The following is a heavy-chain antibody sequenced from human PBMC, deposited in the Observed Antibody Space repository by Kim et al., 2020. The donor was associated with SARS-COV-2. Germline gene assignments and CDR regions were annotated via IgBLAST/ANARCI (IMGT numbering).Heavy chain of an antibody. D-gene: IGHD3-10*02. Sequence: GGSLRLSCAASGFTFDNHVMHWVRQAPGKGLEWVSLISGDGSTYYGDYVKGRFTISRDNSKNSLYLQMNSLRAEDTALYYCAKDFSFSPVVRGVMFDYWGQGTLVTVSS. CDR1: GFTFDNHV. CDR3: AKDFSFSPVVRGVMFDY. J-gene: IGHJ4*02. V-gene: IGHV3-43*02. CDR2: ISGDGST.